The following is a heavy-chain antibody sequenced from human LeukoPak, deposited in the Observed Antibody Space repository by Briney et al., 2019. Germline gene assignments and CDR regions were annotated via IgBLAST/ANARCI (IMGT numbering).Heavy chain of an antibody. CDR3: ARDAYSSSSEDYYYYYYMDV. CDR1: GFTFSSYS. CDR2: ISSSSSYI. J-gene: IGHJ6*03. V-gene: IGHV3-21*01. D-gene: IGHD6-6*01. Sequence: GGSLRLSCAASGFTFSSYSMNWVRQAPGKGLEWVSSISSSSSYIYYADSVKGRFTISRDNAKNSLYLQMNSLRAEDTAVYYCARDAYSSSSEDYYYYYYMDVWGKGTTVTVSS.